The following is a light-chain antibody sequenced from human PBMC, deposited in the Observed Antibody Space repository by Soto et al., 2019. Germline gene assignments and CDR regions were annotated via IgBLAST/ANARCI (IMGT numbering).Light chain of an antibody. CDR2: EVS. Sequence: SALTQLSSLSGSPGESITISCPATSSDVGGYHYVSWYQQHPGKAPKLMIYEVSNRPSGVPNRFSGSKSGNTASLTISGLQAEDEADYYCSSYTSGSTPDVFGTGNKGTVL. CDR3: SSYTSGSTPDV. CDR1: SSDVGGYHY. V-gene: IGLV2-14*01. J-gene: IGLJ1*01.